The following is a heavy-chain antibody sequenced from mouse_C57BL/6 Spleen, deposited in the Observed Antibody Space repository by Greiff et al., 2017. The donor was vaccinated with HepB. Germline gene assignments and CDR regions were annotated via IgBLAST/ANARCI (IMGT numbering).Heavy chain of an antibody. CDR2: ISYDGSN. CDR1: GYSITSGYY. V-gene: IGHV3-6*01. Sequence: DVKLQESGPGLVKPSQSLSLTCSVTGYSITSGYYWNWIRQFPGNKLEWMGYISYDGSNNYNPSLKNRISITRDTSKNQFFLKLNSVTTEDTATYYCAREGIYWGQGTSVTVSS. CDR3: AREGIY. J-gene: IGHJ4*01.